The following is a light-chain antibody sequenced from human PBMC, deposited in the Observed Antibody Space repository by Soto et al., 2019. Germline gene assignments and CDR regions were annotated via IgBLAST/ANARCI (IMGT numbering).Light chain of an antibody. CDR1: QSISRY. J-gene: IGKJ3*01. CDR3: QHTYNTPFT. Sequence: DIQMTQAPSSLSASVGDRVTITCRASQSISRYVNWYQQKPRKAPRLLIFAASSLQGGVPSRFSGSGSGTDFTLTISSLQPEDFATYYCQHTYNTPFTFGTGTKVDIK. CDR2: AAS. V-gene: IGKV1-39*01.